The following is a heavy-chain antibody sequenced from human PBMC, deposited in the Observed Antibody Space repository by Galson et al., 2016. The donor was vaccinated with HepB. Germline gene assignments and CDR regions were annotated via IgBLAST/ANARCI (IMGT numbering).Heavy chain of an antibody. D-gene: IGHD4-23*01. J-gene: IGHJ6*02. Sequence: SLRLSCAASGFIFRNYAMNWVRQAPGKGLEWVSGIYKNGGATYYADSVKGRFTISRDNSGDTLYLQMNSLRAEDTAVYFCANGKDYGGLQNLGMDVWGQGTTVTVSS. V-gene: IGHV3-23*05. CDR2: IYKNGGAT. CDR1: GFIFRNYA. CDR3: ANGKDYGGLQNLGMDV.